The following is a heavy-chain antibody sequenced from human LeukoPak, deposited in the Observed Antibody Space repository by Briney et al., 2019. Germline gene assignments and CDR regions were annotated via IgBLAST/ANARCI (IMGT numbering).Heavy chain of an antibody. D-gene: IGHD3-10*01. V-gene: IGHV5-51*01. J-gene: IGHJ6*03. Sequence: GESLKISCKGSGYSFTSYWIGWVRQLPGKGLEWMGIIYPGDSDTRYSPSFQGQVTISADKSISTAYLQWSSLKASDTAMYYCARSGSGSRHYYYYYMDVWGKGTTVTISS. CDR3: ARSGSGSRHYYYYYMDV. CDR2: IYPGDSDT. CDR1: GYSFTSYW.